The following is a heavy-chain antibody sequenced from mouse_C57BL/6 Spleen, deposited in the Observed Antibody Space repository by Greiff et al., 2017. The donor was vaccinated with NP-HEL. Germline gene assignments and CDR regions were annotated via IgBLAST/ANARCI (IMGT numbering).Heavy chain of an antibody. CDR1: GFTFSDYY. CDR2: INYYGSSP. D-gene: IGHD1-1*01. J-gene: IGHJ2*01. Sequence: EVKLMESEGGLVQPGSSMKLSCTASGFTFSDYYMAWVRQVPEKGLEWVANINYYGSSPYYLDSLKSRFIISRDNAKNILYLQMSILKSEDTATYYCAREKFTTVVGGYFDYWGQGTTLTVSS. V-gene: IGHV5-16*01. CDR3: AREKFTTVVGGYFDY.